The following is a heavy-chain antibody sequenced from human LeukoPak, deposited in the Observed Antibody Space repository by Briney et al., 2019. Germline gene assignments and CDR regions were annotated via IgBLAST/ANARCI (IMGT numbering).Heavy chain of an antibody. CDR3: ARDSISGSYYDY. CDR1: GGSISSYY. V-gene: IGHV4-59*01. Sequence: SETLSLTCTVSGGSISSYYWSWIRQPPGKGLEWIGYIYYSGSTNYNPSLKSRVTISVDTSKNQFSLELSSVTAADTAVYYCARDSISGSYYDYWGQGTLVTVSS. J-gene: IGHJ4*02. D-gene: IGHD1-26*01. CDR2: IYYSGST.